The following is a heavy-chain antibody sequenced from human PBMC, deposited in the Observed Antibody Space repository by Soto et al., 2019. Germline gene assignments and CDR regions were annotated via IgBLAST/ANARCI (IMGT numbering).Heavy chain of an antibody. J-gene: IGHJ4*02. D-gene: IGHD6-19*01. Sequence: SETLSLTCAVSGGSISSGGYSWSWIRQPPGKGLEWIGYIYHSGSTYYNPSLKSRVTISVDRSKNQFSLKLSSVTAADTAVYYCARVGGERQWLVRDGIYYFDYWGQGTLVTVSS. CDR2: IYHSGST. V-gene: IGHV4-30-2*01. CDR3: ARVGGERQWLVRDGIYYFDY. CDR1: GGSISSGGYS.